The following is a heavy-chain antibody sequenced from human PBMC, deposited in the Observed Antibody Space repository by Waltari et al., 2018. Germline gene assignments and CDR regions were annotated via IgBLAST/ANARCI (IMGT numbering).Heavy chain of an antibody. V-gene: IGHV3-9*01. CDR3: VKGGWGFGAFYEQH. D-gene: IGHD3-10*01. CDR1: GFRFDDYA. Sequence: EVQLVTSGGGLVQPGRSLRRACVGSGFRFDDYAMYGVRQRPGKGLEWLSGIGWNSGAIGYADSVRGRFSTYRDNARKSLYLQMGRLRPEDTALYYCVKGGWGFGAFYEQHWGQGIQVTVSS. CDR2: IGWNSGAI. J-gene: IGHJ4*02.